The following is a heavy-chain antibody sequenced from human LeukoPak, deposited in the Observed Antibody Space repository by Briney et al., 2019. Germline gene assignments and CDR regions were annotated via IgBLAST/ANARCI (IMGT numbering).Heavy chain of an antibody. CDR3: ARLRGNYFPDY. D-gene: IGHD4-11*01. V-gene: IGHV4-59*01. J-gene: IGHJ4*02. Sequence: SGTLSLTCTVSGGSISGYYWTWIRQPPGKGLEWIGYIYYSGSTNYNPSPKSRITILVDTSNNQFSLRLSSVTAADTAVYYCARLRGNYFPDYWGQGTLVTVSS. CDR1: GGSISGYY. CDR2: IYYSGST.